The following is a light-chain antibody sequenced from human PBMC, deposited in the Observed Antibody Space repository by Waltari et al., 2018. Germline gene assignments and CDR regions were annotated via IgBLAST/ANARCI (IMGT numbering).Light chain of an antibody. CDR1: NIGSKS. Sequence: SYVLTQPPSVSVAPGQTARITCGGNNIGSKSVHWYQQKSGQAPVLVVSDDFDRPSGIPGRFSGSKSGNTATLIISRVEAGDEAAYFCQVWDSSSDVVFGGGTKLTAL. V-gene: IGLV3-21*02. CDR3: QVWDSSSDVV. J-gene: IGLJ3*02. CDR2: DDF.